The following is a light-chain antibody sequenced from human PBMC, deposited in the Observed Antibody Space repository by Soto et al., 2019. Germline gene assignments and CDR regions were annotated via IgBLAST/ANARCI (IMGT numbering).Light chain of an antibody. J-gene: IGKJ1*01. CDR1: QSISSW. V-gene: IGKV1-5*01. CDR3: QQYESYA. Sequence: DIQMTQSPSTLSASVGDRVTITCRASQSISSWLAWYQQKPGKAPKLLIYDASSLESGVPSRFSGSGSGTEITLTISSLQPDDFATYYCQQYESYAFGQGTKVDIK. CDR2: DAS.